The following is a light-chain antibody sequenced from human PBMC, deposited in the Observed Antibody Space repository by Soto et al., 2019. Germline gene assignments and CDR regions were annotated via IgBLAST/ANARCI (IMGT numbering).Light chain of an antibody. Sequence: QSALTQPASVSGSPGQSITISCTGTSSDVGSYNLVSWYQQHPGKAPKLMIYEGSKRPSGVSNRFSGSKSGNTASLIISGLQAEDEADYYCCSYAGSSTFLVFGGGTQLTVL. CDR3: CSYAGSSTFLV. V-gene: IGLV2-23*03. CDR2: EGS. J-gene: IGLJ2*01. CDR1: SSDVGSYNL.